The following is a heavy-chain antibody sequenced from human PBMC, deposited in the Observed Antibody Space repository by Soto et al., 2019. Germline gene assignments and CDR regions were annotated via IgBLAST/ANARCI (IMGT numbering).Heavy chain of an antibody. CDR2: IEEDGSEK. V-gene: IGHV3-7*01. Sequence: PGGSLRLSCAASGFTFSRFWMSWVRQAPGKGPEWVANIEEDGSEKYYMDSVKGRFTISRDNAKDSLYLQMTDLRAEDTAVYYCPRGLNYHEFPRAFDIWGPGTMVTVSS. CDR3: PRGLNYHEFPRAFDI. CDR1: GFTFSRFW. J-gene: IGHJ3*02. D-gene: IGHD3-22*01.